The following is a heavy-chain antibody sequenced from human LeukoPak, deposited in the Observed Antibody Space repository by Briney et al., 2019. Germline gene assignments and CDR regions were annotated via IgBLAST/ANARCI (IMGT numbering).Heavy chain of an antibody. CDR3: AKDNDLFTGYLGLFDY. CDR1: GYTFSSYA. D-gene: IGHD3-9*01. CDR2: ISGSGGST. Sequence: GGSLRLSCAASGYTFSSYAMSWVRQAPGKGLEWVSSISGSGGSTYYADSVKGRFTISRDNSKSTLYLQMNSLRAEDTAVYYCAKDNDLFTGYLGLFDYWGQGTLVTVSS. V-gene: IGHV3-23*01. J-gene: IGHJ4*02.